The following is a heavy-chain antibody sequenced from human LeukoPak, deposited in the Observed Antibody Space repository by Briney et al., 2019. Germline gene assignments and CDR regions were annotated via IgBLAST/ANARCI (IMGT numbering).Heavy chain of an antibody. CDR2: IYYSGST. Sequence: SETLSLTCTVSGGSISSSSYYWGWIRQPPGKGLEWIGSIYYSGSTYYNPSLKSRVTISVDTSKNQFSLKLSSVIAADTSVYYCARTLAAAGGGAFDYWGQGTPVTVSS. D-gene: IGHD6-13*01. CDR1: GGSISSSSYY. V-gene: IGHV4-39*01. J-gene: IGHJ4*02. CDR3: ARTLAAAGGGAFDY.